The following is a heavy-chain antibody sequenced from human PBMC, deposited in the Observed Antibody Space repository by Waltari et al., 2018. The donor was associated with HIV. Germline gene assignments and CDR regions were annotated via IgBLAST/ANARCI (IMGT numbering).Heavy chain of an antibody. CDR1: GFTFNNAW. Sequence: EVQLVESGGGLVEPGGSLRLSCAASGFTFNNAWMNWVRQAPGKGLEWIGRIRSNTDGGTTDYAAPVKGRFTISRDDSRNTVYLQMNSLKSEDTAVYFCTRYCSDMSCYKVLGEYFQHWGQGTLVTVSS. V-gene: IGHV3-15*01. CDR2: IRSNTDGGTT. J-gene: IGHJ1*01. CDR3: TRYCSDMSCYKVLGEYFQH. D-gene: IGHD2-15*01.